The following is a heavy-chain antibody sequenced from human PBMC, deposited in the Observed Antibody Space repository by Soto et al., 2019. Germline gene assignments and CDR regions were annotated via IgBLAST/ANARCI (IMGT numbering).Heavy chain of an antibody. Sequence: RLSCAASGFTFNSYGMHWVRQAPGKGLDWVAAIPYDGSNKYYADSVKGRFTISRDNSKNTLYVEVSSLRAEDTAVYYCAKDLYSGTSHPDYWGHGTLVTVSS. CDR1: GFTFNSYG. CDR3: AKDLYSGTSHPDY. CDR2: IPYDGSNK. V-gene: IGHV3-30*18. J-gene: IGHJ4*01. D-gene: IGHD1-26*01.